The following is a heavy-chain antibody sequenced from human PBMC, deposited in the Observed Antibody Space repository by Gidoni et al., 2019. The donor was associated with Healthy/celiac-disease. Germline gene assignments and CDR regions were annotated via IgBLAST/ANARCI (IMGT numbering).Heavy chain of an antibody. V-gene: IGHV5-10-1*03. CDR2: IDPSDSYT. Sequence: EVQLVQSGAEVQKPGESLRISRKGSGYSFPSYWISCVRQMPGKGLEWMGRIDPSDSYTNYSPSFQGHVTISADKSISTAYLQWSSLKASDTAMYYCARQISPDSKLDYWGQGTLVTVSS. CDR3: ARQISPDSKLDY. J-gene: IGHJ4*02. CDR1: GYSFPSYW. D-gene: IGHD5-18*01.